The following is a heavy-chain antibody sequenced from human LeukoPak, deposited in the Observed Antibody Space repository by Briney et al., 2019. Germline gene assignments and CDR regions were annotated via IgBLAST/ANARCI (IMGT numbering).Heavy chain of an antibody. Sequence: SQTLSLTCTVSGGSISSVGYYWSWIRPHPGKGLEWIGYIYYSGRTYYNPSLKSRVTISVDSSKNQFSLKLSSVTAADTAVYYCARYRRGPLHIRRLYWYFDLWGRGTLVTVSS. V-gene: IGHV4-31*03. CDR2: IYYSGRT. D-gene: IGHD4-17*01. CDR1: GGSISSVGYY. J-gene: IGHJ2*01. CDR3: ARYRRGPLHIRRLYWYFDL.